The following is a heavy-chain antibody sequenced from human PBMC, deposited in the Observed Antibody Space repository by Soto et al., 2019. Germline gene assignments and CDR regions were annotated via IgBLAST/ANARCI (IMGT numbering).Heavy chain of an antibody. CDR2: ILVGGST. D-gene: IGHD2-8*02. CDR1: GFICSSYE. CDR3: AKATATGGGAFDI. Sequence: PGGSLRPSCAASGFICSSYEMSWVRQAPGKGLEWVSTILVGGSTHYEDSVKGRFTISRDRSKNTLYLQMNSLTAGDTAMYYCAKATATGGGAFDICGQGTMVTVSS. J-gene: IGHJ3*02. V-gene: IGHV3-23*01.